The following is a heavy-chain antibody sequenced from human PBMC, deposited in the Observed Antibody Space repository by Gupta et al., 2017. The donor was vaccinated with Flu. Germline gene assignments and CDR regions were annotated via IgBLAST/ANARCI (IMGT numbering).Heavy chain of an antibody. CDR3: ARGGDGYNFRDFWAPAQARHVDY. CDR2: INPNSGGT. Sequence: QVQLVQSGAEVKKPGASVKVSCTASGYTFTGYYMHWVRQAPGQGLEWMGWINPNSGGTNYAQKFQGRVTMTRDTSISTAYMELSRLRSDDTAVDYCARGGDGYNFRDFWAPAQARHVDYWGQGTRVTVSS. J-gene: IGHJ4*02. V-gene: IGHV1-2*02. D-gene: IGHD5-24*01. CDR1: GYTFTGYY.